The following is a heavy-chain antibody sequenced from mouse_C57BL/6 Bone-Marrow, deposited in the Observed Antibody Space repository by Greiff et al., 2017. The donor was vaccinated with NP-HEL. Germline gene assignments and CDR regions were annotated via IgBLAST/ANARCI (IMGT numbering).Heavy chain of an antibody. Sequence: EVKLQESGPELVKPGASVKISCKASGYSFTDYNMNWVKQSNGKSLEWIGVINPNYGTTSYNQKFKGKATLTVDQSSSTAYMQLNSLTSEDSAVYYCASSSNWDVAMDYWGQGTSVTVSS. CDR3: ASSSNWDVAMDY. CDR2: INPNYGTT. J-gene: IGHJ4*01. CDR1: GYSFTDYN. D-gene: IGHD4-1*01. V-gene: IGHV1-39*01.